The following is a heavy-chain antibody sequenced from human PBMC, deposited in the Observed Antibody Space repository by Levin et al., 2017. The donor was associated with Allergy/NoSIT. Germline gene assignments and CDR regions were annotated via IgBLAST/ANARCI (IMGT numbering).Heavy chain of an antibody. CDR3: ARALRGAYYYDSSGTHYYGMDV. J-gene: IGHJ6*02. CDR1: GGTFSSYA. D-gene: IGHD3-22*01. V-gene: IGHV1-69*01. CDR2: IIPIFGTA. Sequence: KISCKASGGTFSSYAISWVRQAPGQGLEWMGGIIPIFGTANYAQKFQGRVTITADESTSTAYMELSSLRSEDTAVYYCARALRGAYYYDSSGTHYYGMDVWGQGTTVTVSS.